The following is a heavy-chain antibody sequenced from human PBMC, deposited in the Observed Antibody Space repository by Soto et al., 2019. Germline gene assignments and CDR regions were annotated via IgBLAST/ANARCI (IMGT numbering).Heavy chain of an antibody. CDR3: AREGIFGVVSPFDY. CDR1: GFTFSSYG. J-gene: IGHJ4*02. CDR2: INSDGSST. Sequence: GGSLRLSCAASGFTFSSYGMHWVRQAPGKGLVWVSRINSDGSSTSYADSVKGRFTISRGNAKNTLYLQMNSLRAEDTAVYYCAREGIFGVVSPFDYWGQGTLVTVSS. D-gene: IGHD3-3*01. V-gene: IGHV3-74*01.